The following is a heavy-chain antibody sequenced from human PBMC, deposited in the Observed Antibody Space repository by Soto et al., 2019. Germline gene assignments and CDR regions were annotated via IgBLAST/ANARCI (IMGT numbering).Heavy chain of an antibody. D-gene: IGHD3-16*01. J-gene: IGHJ4*02. CDR3: ASVTFGGVVLAH. CDR1: ADSFRKYY. CDR2: IYFNGNT. V-gene: IGHV4-59*01. Sequence: SETLSLTCSVSADSFRKYYWTWIRQPPGEGLEWIGHIYFNGNTNYNPSLKGRVTISIDTSKKPFSLNLSSVTAADTAVYYCASVTFGGVVLAHWGQGTLVTVPS.